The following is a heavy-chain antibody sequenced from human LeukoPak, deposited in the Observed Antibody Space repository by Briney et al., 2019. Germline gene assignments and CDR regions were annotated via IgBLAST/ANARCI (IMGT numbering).Heavy chain of an antibody. J-gene: IGHJ5*02. Sequence: SETLSLTCTVSGYSISSSSYYWGWIRQPPGKGLEWIGNIYYSGSTYYSPSLKSRVTISVDTSKNQFSLKLSSVTAADTAVYYCARPVPSRLGWFDPWGQGTLVTVSS. CDR3: ARPVPSRLGWFDP. CDR2: IYYSGST. D-gene: IGHD1-1*01. CDR1: GYSISSSSYY. V-gene: IGHV4-39*01.